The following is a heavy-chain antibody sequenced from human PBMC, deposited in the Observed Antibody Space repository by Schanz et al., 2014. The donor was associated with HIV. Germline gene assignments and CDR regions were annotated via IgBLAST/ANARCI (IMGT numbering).Heavy chain of an antibody. V-gene: IGHV3-23*01. D-gene: IGHD3-10*01. CDR3: AKGQRGVVRGDIDY. Sequence: EVRLLESGGGLVQPGGSLRLSCAAFGFTFSSDAMSWVRQAPGKGLEWVSSISRTGGSTYYADSVKGRFTISRDNSKNTLYLQMNSLRAEDTAVYYCAKGQRGVVRGDIDYWGQGTLVTVSS. CDR2: ISRTGGST. CDR1: GFTFSSDA. J-gene: IGHJ4*02.